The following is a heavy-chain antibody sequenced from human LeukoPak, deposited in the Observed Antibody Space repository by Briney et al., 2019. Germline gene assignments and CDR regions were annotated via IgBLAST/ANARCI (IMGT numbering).Heavy chain of an antibody. CDR3: ARGGPAGFDY. V-gene: IGHV4-4*07. Sequence: SETLSLTCTVSGGSIRSFYWSWIRQPAGKGLEWIGRLYNNGSTNYNPSLKSRVTMSLDTSKNQFSLKLSSVTAADTAVYYCARGGPAGFDYWGQGTLVTVSS. J-gene: IGHJ4*02. D-gene: IGHD6-25*01. CDR1: GGSIRSFY. CDR2: LYNNGST.